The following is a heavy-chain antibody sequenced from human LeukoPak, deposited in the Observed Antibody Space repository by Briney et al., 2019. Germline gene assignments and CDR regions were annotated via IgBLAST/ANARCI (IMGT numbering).Heavy chain of an antibody. CDR3: ARDRPRILWFGESTRRRFDY. CDR1: GFTFSSYW. Sequence: GGSLRLSCAASGFTFSSYWVSLVRQAPGKGPELVAQIKQDGSDKYYVDSVKGRFTISRDNAKNSLYLQINSLRAEDTAVYYCARDRPRILWFGESTRRRFDYWGQGTLVTVSS. D-gene: IGHD3-10*01. J-gene: IGHJ4*02. V-gene: IGHV3-7*01. CDR2: IKQDGSDK.